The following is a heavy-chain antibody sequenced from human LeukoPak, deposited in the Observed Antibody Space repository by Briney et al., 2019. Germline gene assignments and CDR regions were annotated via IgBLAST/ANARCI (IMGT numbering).Heavy chain of an antibody. CDR1: GFTFSSYE. V-gene: IGHV3-48*03. CDR3: ARAGYSGNYYAAFDI. D-gene: IGHD1-26*01. CDR2: ISCSGSTI. J-gene: IGHJ3*02. Sequence: GGSLRLSCAASGFTFSSYEMNWVRQAPGKGLEWVSYISCSGSTIYYADSVKGRFTISRDNAKNSLYLQMNSLKTEDTAVYYCARAGYSGNYYAAFDIWGQGTMLAVSS.